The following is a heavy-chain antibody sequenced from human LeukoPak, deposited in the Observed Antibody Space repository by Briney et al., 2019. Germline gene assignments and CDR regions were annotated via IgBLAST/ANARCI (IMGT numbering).Heavy chain of an antibody. Sequence: SETLSLTCAVYGGSFSGYYWSWIRQPPGKGLEWIGVINHSGSTNYNPSLKSRVTISVDTSENQFSLKLSSVTAADTAAYYCARKGPSVRYYYYYMDVWGKGTTVTVSS. J-gene: IGHJ6*03. V-gene: IGHV4-34*01. D-gene: IGHD3-10*01. CDR2: INHSGST. CDR1: GGSFSGYY. CDR3: ARKGPSVRYYYYYMDV.